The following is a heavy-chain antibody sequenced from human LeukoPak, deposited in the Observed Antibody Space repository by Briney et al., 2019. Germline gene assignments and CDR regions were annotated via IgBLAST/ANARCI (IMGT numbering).Heavy chain of an antibody. CDR2: ISSSGSTI. J-gene: IGHJ3*02. CDR1: GFTFSDYY. Sequence: GGSLRLSCAASGFTFSDYYMSWIRQAPGKGLEWVSYISSSGSTIYYADSVKGRFTISRDNAKNSLYLQMNSLRAEDTAVYYCARDTIVGATNDAFDIWGQGTLVTVSS. CDR3: ARDTIVGATNDAFDI. D-gene: IGHD1-26*01. V-gene: IGHV3-11*01.